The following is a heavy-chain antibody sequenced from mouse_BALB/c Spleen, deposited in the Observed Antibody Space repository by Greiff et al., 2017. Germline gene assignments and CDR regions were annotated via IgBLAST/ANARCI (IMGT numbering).Heavy chain of an antibody. Sequence: QVQLQQSGPGLVQPSQSLSITCTASGFSLTSYGVHWVRQSPGKGLEWLGVIWSGGSTDYNAAFISSLSISKDNSKSHDFFKMNSLQANDTAIYYCARSVGYYRYDDAMDYWGQGTSVTVSS. V-gene: IGHV2-2*02. CDR1: GFSLTSYG. J-gene: IGHJ4*01. CDR2: IWSGGST. D-gene: IGHD2-14*01. CDR3: ARSVGYYRYDDAMDY.